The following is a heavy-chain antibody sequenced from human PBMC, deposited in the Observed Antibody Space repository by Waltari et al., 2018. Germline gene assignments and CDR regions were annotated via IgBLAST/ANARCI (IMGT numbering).Heavy chain of an antibody. CDR3: ARDFRAPHGYFDY. D-gene: IGHD3-10*01. Sequence: QVQLVESGGGVVQPGTSLRLSCATTGYTFSQYAMHWVRQAPGKGLDWVAGIWYDGSNKNYADSVKGRFSISRNDSKNALYLQVNSLRAEHTGVYYCARDFRAPHGYFDYWGQGSLVTVSS. V-gene: IGHV3-33*01. CDR1: GYTFSQYA. J-gene: IGHJ4*02. CDR2: IWYDGSNK.